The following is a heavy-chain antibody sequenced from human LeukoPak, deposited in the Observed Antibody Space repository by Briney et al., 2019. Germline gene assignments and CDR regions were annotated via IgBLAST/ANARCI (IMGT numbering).Heavy chain of an antibody. CDR3: ARSGFGSGISFDL. D-gene: IGHD3-10*01. CDR2: MNPNSGDT. Sequence: ASVKVSCNASGYTFTSYDINWVRQAPGQGLEWMGWMNPNSGDTGYPQKFQGRVTMTRDTSITTAYMELSSLRSEDTAVYYCARSGFGSGISFDLWGQGTLVTVSS. V-gene: IGHV1-8*01. CDR1: GYTFTSYD. J-gene: IGHJ5*02.